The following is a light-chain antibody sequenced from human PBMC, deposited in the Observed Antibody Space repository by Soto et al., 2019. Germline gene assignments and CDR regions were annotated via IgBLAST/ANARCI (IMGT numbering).Light chain of an antibody. CDR2: HVT. CDR1: SSDVGAYNY. CDR3: CSYTTSNTFV. J-gene: IGLJ1*01. V-gene: IGLV2-14*01. Sequence: QSVLTQPASVSGSLGQSITISCSGTSSDVGAYNYVSWYQQYPGKAPKLMIYHVTDRPSGVSNRFSGSKSGNTASLTISWLQAEDEADYYCCSYTTSNTFVFGTGTKLTVL.